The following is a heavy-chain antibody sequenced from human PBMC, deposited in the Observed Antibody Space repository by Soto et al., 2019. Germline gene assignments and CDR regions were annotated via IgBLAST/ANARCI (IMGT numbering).Heavy chain of an antibody. CDR3: ARDLDILTGTNWFDP. J-gene: IGHJ5*02. CDR2: IYHSGST. CDR1: GGSISSVGYS. D-gene: IGHD3-9*01. Sequence: PSETLSLTCAVSGGSISSVGYSWNWIRQPPGKGLEWIGYIYHSGSTYYSPSPKSRVTISVDRSTTQFTLKLSSVTAADTAVYYCARDLDILTGTNWFDPWGQGTLVTVSS. V-gene: IGHV4-30-2*01.